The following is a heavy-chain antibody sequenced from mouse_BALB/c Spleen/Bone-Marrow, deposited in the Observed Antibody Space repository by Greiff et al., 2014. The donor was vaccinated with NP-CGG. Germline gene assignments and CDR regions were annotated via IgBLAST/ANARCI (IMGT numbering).Heavy chain of an antibody. Sequence: EVKLVESGGGLVQPGGSLRLSCATSGFTFTDYYMSWVRQPPGKALEWLGFIRNKANGYTTEYSASVKGRYTISRDNSKSIIYLQMNTLRAQDSATYDCAGEGVYYGNAYWYFDVWGAGTTVTVSS. D-gene: IGHD2-1*01. CDR2: IRNKANGYTT. CDR3: AGEGVYYGNAYWYFDV. CDR1: GFTFTDYY. J-gene: IGHJ1*01. V-gene: IGHV7-3*02.